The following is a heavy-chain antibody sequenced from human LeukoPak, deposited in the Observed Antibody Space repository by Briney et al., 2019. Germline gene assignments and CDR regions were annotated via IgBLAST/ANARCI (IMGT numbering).Heavy chain of an antibody. V-gene: IGHV4-39*07. CDR2: IYYSGST. CDR3: ARSYGSGSYYWFDP. CDR1: GGSISSNSYY. J-gene: IGHJ5*02. Sequence: SETLSLTCAVSGGSISSNSYYWGWIRQPPGKGLEWIGSIYYSGSTYYNPSLKSRVTISVDTSKNQFSLKLSSVTAADTAVYYCARSYGSGSYYWFDPWGQGTLVTVSS. D-gene: IGHD3-10*01.